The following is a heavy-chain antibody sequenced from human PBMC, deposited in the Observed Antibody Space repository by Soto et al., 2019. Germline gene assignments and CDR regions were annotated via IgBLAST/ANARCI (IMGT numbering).Heavy chain of an antibody. CDR1: GYTFTGYY. CDR3: AREESLGIAAAEYNWFDP. V-gene: IGHV1-2*02. Sequence: ASVKVSCKASGYTFTGYYMHWVRQAPGQGLEWMGWINPNSGGTNYAQKFQGRVTMTRDTSISTAYMELSRLRSDDTAVYYCAREESLGIAAAEYNWFDPWGQGTLVTVSS. D-gene: IGHD6-13*01. CDR2: INPNSGGT. J-gene: IGHJ5*02.